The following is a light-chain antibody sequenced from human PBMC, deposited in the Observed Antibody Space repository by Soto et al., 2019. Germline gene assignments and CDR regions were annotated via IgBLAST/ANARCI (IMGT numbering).Light chain of an antibody. V-gene: IGLV1-47*01. CDR3: AAWDDSLSYVV. CDR2: RNN. J-gene: IGLJ2*01. Sequence: QTVVTQPPSASGTPGQRVTISCSGSSSNIGSNYVYWYQQLPGTAPKLLIYRNNQRPSGVPDRFSGSKSGTSASLAISGLRSEDEADYYCAAWDDSLSYVVFGGGTQLTVL. CDR1: SSNIGSNY.